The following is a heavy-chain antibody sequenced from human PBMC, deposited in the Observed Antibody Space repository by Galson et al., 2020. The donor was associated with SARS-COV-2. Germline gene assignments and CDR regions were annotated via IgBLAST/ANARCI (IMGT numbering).Heavy chain of an antibody. J-gene: IGHJ5*02. CDR3: ARGGVSPFDP. CDR2: IFDSGTT. Sequence: SETLSLTCTVSGGSISSSNYYWGWIRQPPGKGLEWIGHIFDSGTTYYNPSLKSRVTISVDTSKNQFSLKLTSVTAADTAVYYCARGGVSPFDPWGQGTLVTVSS. V-gene: IGHV4-39*07. D-gene: IGHD3-16*01. CDR1: GGSISSSNYY.